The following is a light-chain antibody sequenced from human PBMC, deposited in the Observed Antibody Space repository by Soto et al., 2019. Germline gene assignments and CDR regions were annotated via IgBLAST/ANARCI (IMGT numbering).Light chain of an antibody. CDR3: QQRSNWPT. V-gene: IGKV3-11*01. CDR2: AAS. J-gene: IGKJ5*01. CDR1: QSISNY. Sequence: EIVLTQSPATLSLSPGERATLSCRASQSISNYLAWYQQKPGQAPRLLIYAASIRATGIPARFSGSGSGTDFTLTISSLEPEVFAVYFCQQRSNWPTFGQGTRLEIK.